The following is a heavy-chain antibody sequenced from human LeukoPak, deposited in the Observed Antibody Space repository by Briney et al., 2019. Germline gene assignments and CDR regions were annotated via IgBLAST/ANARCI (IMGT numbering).Heavy chain of an antibody. Sequence: PPETLSLTCTVSGGSIRSYYWSWIRQPPGKGLEWIGYIYYIGSPNYNPSLKSRVTISVDTSKNQFSLKLSSVTAADTAVYFCARGGETYPDYWGQGTLVTVSS. CDR3: ARGGETYPDY. V-gene: IGHV4-59*01. CDR1: GGSIRSYY. D-gene: IGHD2-21*01. CDR2: IYYIGSP. J-gene: IGHJ4*02.